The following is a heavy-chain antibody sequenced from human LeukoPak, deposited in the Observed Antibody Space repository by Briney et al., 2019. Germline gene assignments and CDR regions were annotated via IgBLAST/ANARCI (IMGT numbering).Heavy chain of an antibody. Sequence: VKVSCKASGYTFTSYGISWVRQAPGQGLEWMGWISAYNGNTNYAQKLQGRVTMTTDTSTSTAYMELRSLRSDDTAVYYCARDLQYYGFWSGYYTGQTFDYWGQGTLVTVSS. V-gene: IGHV1-18*01. CDR3: ARDLQYYGFWSGYYTGQTFDY. CDR1: GYTFTSYG. CDR2: ISAYNGNT. J-gene: IGHJ4*02. D-gene: IGHD3-3*01.